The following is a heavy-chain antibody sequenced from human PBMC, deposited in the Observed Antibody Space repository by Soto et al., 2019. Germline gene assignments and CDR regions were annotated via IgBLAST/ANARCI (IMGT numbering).Heavy chain of an antibody. V-gene: IGHV3-74*01. CDR2: INSDGSNI. Sequence: EVQLVESGGGLVQPGGSLKLSCAASGFTFTNYWIHWVRQAPGKGRVWVSRINSDGSNINYAYFVKGRFTISRDNAKTTVYLQMNSLRAEDTAVYFCASSATGLYGDYNWGQGALVTVSS. D-gene: IGHD4-17*01. CDR1: GFTFTNYW. CDR3: ASSATGLYGDYN. J-gene: IGHJ4*02.